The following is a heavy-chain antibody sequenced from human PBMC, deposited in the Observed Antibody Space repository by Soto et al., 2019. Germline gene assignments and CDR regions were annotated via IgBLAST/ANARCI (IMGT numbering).Heavy chain of an antibody. CDR1: GYTFTGYY. J-gene: IGHJ2*01. Sequence: ASVKVSCKASGYTFTGYYMHWVRQAPGQGLEWMGWINPNSGGTNYAQKFQGWVTMTRDTSISTAYMELSRLRSDDTAVYYCAREVGGSSSVWYFALWGRGTLVTVSS. D-gene: IGHD6-6*01. V-gene: IGHV1-2*04. CDR3: AREVGGSSSVWYFAL. CDR2: INPNSGGT.